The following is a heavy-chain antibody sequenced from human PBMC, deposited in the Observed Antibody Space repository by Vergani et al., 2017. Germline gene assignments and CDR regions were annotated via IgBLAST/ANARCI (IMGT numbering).Heavy chain of an antibody. J-gene: IGHJ6*02. Sequence: QVQLQESGPGLVKPSETLSLTCTVSGGSISSYYWSWIRQPPGKGLEWIGYIYYSGSTNSNPSLKSRVTISVDTSKNQFSLKLSSVTAADTAVYYCARGMGYCSGGSCYSYYYYGMDVWGQGTTVTVSS. CDR1: GGSISSYY. V-gene: IGHV4-59*01. CDR3: ARGMGYCSGGSCYSYYYYGMDV. CDR2: IYYSGST. D-gene: IGHD2-15*01.